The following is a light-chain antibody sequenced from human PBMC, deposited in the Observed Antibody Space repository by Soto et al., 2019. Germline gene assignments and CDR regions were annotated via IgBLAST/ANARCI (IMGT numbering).Light chain of an antibody. V-gene: IGLV2-14*01. CDR1: SSDIGDYNY. CDR3: CSYTRSGTLI. CDR2: DVS. J-gene: IGLJ1*01. Sequence: QSVLTQPASVSGSHGQSITISCVGTSSDIGDYNYVSWYQQHPGKVPKVIIYDVSNRPSGVSYRFSGSKSGNTASLTVSGLQAEDEADYYCCSYTRSGTLIFGTGTKLTVL.